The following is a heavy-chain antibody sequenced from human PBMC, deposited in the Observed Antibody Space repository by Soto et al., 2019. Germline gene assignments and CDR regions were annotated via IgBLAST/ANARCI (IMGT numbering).Heavy chain of an antibody. J-gene: IGHJ5*02. CDR2: IYHTGSA. Sequence: SETLSLTCTVSGGSISSYYWSWIRQPPGKGLEWIGYIYHTGSAYYNPSLKSRVTMSVDTSKNQFSLKLSSVTAADTAVYYCARDSSGWNWFDPWGQGTLVTVSS. D-gene: IGHD6-19*01. V-gene: IGHV4-59*12. CDR3: ARDSSGWNWFDP. CDR1: GGSISSYY.